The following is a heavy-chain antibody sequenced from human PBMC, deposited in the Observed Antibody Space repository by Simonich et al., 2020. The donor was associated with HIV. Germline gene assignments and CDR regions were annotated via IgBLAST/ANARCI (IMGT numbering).Heavy chain of an antibody. CDR3: ARQGNQDNPFFDY. CDR1: GNTFTGFY. D-gene: IGHD2-15*01. CDR2: INPNMGGT. J-gene: IGHJ4*02. V-gene: IGHV1-2*06. Sequence: QVQLVQSGAEVKKPGASVKVSCKASGNTFTGFYMDWVRKAPGQGLEWRGRINPNMGGTNYAQKLQGRVTMTRDTSISTAYMELRSLRSDDTAVYYCARQGNQDNPFFDYWGQGTLVTVSS.